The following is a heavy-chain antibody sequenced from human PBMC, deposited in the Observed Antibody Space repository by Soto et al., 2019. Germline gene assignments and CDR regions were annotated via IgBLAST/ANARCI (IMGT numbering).Heavy chain of an antibody. Sequence: ASVKVSCKAFGYNFNTYFLHWVRQAPGQGLEWLGWINAINGGINYSQKFRPRVIITKDTSANTAYMELSSLRPEDTALYYCVREIGGEFDHWGRGTLVTVSS. D-gene: IGHD2-21*01. CDR3: VREIGGEFDH. CDR2: INAINGGI. J-gene: IGHJ4*02. CDR1: GYNFNTYF. V-gene: IGHV1-3*01.